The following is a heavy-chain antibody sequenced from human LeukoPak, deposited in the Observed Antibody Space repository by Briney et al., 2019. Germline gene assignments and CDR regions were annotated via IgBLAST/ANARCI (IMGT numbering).Heavy chain of an antibody. J-gene: IGHJ6*02. V-gene: IGHV3-13*01. CDR3: ARDRHGMAV. Sequence: GGSLRLSCAASGFTLSSYDMHWVRQVTGKGLERVSAIGVAGDTYYPGSVKGRFIITRENAKNSLYLQMNSLRVEDTAVYYCARDRHGMAVWGQGTTVVVPS. CDR2: IGVAGDT. CDR1: GFTLSSYD.